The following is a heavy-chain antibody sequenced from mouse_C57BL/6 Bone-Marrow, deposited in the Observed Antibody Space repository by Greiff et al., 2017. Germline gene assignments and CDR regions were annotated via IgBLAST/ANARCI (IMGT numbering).Heavy chain of an antibody. CDR2: IYPGDGDT. J-gene: IGHJ3*01. D-gene: IGHD3-2*02. CDR3: AVQLRGAY. CDR1: GYAFSSSW. V-gene: IGHV1-82*01. Sequence: VQLQQSGPELVKPGASVKISCKASGYAFSSSWMNWVKQRPGKGLEWIGRIYPGDGDTNYNGKFKGKATLTADKSSSTAYMHLSSLTSEDSAVYFCAVQLRGAYWGQGTLVTVSA.